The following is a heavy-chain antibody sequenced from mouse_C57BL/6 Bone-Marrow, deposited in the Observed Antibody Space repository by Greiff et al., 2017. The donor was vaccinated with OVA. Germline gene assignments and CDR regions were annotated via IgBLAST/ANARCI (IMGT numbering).Heavy chain of an antibody. Sequence: VQLKESGPVLVKPGASVKMSCKASGYTFTDYYMNWVKQSHGKSLEWIGVINPYNGGTSYNQKFKGKATLTVDKSSSTAYMELNSLTSEDSAVYFCARRGITTRHFDYWGQGTTLTVSS. CDR3: ARRGITTRHFDY. D-gene: IGHD1-1*01. V-gene: IGHV1-19*01. CDR2: INPYNGGT. CDR1: GYTFTDYY. J-gene: IGHJ2*01.